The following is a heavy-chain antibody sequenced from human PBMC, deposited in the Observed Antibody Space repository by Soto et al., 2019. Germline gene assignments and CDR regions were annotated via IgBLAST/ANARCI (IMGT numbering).Heavy chain of an antibody. CDR3: ARETVLTGYYILNDAFDI. CDR1: GGSISSYY. J-gene: IGHJ3*02. D-gene: IGHD3-9*01. Sequence: SETLSLTCTVSGGSISSYYWSWIRQPPGKGLEWIGYIYYSGSTNSNPSLKSRVTISVDTSKNQFSLKLSSVTAADTAVYYCARETVLTGYYILNDAFDIWGQGTMVTVSS. CDR2: IYYSGST. V-gene: IGHV4-59*01.